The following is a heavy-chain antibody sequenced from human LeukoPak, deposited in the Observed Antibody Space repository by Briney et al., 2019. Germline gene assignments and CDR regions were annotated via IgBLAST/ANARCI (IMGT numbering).Heavy chain of an antibody. Sequence: GVSVKVSCKASGYTFTSYDINWVRQATGQGLEWMGWMNPNSGNTGYAQKFQGRVTITRNTSISTAYMELSRLRSDDTAVYYCARLNKATMIVEGANDFDYWGQGTLVTVSS. CDR3: ARLNKATMIVEGANDFDY. J-gene: IGHJ4*02. D-gene: IGHD3-22*01. CDR2: MNPNSGNT. V-gene: IGHV1-8*03. CDR1: GYTFTSYD.